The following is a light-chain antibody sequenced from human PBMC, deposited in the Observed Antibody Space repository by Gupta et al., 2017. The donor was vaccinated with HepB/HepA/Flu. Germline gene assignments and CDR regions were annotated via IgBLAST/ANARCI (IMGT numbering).Light chain of an antibody. CDR2: KDS. CDR1: ALPKKY. Sequence: SYELTQPPSVSVSLGQMARITCSGEALPKKYAYWYQQKPGQFPVLLIYKDSERPSGIPERFSGSSSGTIVTLTISGVQAEDEADYYCLSADSSGTFYVFGTGTKVTVL. V-gene: IGLV3-16*01. CDR3: LSADSSGTFYV. J-gene: IGLJ1*01.